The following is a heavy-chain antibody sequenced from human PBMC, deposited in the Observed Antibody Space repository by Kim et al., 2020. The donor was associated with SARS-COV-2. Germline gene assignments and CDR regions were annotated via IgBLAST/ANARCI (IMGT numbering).Heavy chain of an antibody. J-gene: IGHJ4*02. CDR2: T. CDR3: ARGLGGRTPGY. Sequence: TRYSPSFQGQVTISADKSISTAYLQWSSLKASDTAMYYCARGLGGRTPGYWGQGTLVTVSS. V-gene: IGHV5-51*01. D-gene: IGHD1-26*01.